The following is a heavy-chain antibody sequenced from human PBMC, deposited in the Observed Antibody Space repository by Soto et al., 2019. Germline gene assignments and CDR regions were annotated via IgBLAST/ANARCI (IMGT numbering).Heavy chain of an antibody. J-gene: IGHJ6*02. D-gene: IGHD2-2*01. Sequence: GASVKVSCKASGGTFSSYAISWVRQAPGQGLEWMGGIIPIFGTANYAQKFQGRVTITADKSTSTAYMELSSLRSEDTAVYYCARPSVVPAKYYYYGMDVWGQGTTVTVSS. V-gene: IGHV1-69*06. CDR1: GGTFSSYA. CDR3: ARPSVVPAKYYYYGMDV. CDR2: IIPIFGTA.